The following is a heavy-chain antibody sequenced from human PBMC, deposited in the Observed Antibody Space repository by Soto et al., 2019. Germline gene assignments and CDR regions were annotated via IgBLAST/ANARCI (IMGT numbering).Heavy chain of an antibody. J-gene: IGHJ3*02. CDR1: GGSISSSNW. CDR2: IYHSGST. CDR3: ASQGAIIVGANHAFDI. D-gene: IGHD1-26*01. V-gene: IGHV4-4*02. Sequence: PSETLSLTCAVSGGSISSSNWWSWVRQPPGKGLEWIGEIYHSGSTNYNPSLKSRVTISVDKSKNQFSLRLSSVTAADTAVYYCASQGAIIVGANHAFDIWGQGTMVTVS.